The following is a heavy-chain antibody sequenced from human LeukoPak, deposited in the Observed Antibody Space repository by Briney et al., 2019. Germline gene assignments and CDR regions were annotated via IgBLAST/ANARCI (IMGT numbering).Heavy chain of an antibody. CDR1: GFTFSSCA. J-gene: IGHJ4*02. D-gene: IGHD3-3*01. Sequence: LRLSCAASGFTFSSCAMSWVRQAPGKGLQWIGSFYYSGSTYYNPSLKSRVTIYVDTSKNQFSLKLSSVTAADTAVYYCARDELMYYDFWSGYFQFDYWGQGTLVTVSS. CDR2: FYYSGST. V-gene: IGHV4-30-2*03. CDR3: ARDELMYYDFWSGYFQFDY.